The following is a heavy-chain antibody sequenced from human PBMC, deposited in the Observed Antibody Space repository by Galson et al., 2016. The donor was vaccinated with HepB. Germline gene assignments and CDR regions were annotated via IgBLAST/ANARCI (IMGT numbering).Heavy chain of an antibody. V-gene: IGHV4-59*01. D-gene: IGHD2-8*02. Sequence: SETLSLTCSVSGSSISSFYWSWIRQPPGKGLEWIGYIYSSGSTNYNPSLKSRVTISVETSKNQVSLKMNSVTAADTAVYYCARGRYLVEGVWGQGKMVTVSS. J-gene: IGHJ3*01. CDR2: IYSSGST. CDR3: ARGRYLVEGV. CDR1: GSSISSFY.